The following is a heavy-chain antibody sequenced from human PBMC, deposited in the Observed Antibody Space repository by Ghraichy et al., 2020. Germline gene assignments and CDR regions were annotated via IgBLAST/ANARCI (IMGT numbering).Heavy chain of an antibody. Sequence: ASVKVSCKASGYTFTSHGISWGRQAPGQGLEWMGWISAYNGNTNYAQKLQGRVTMTTDTSTSTAYMELRSLRSDDTAVYYCARGPLGSPSGQFDPWGQGTLVTVSS. V-gene: IGHV1-18*01. CDR2: ISAYNGNT. CDR1: GYTFTSHG. CDR3: ARGPLGSPSGQFDP. J-gene: IGHJ5*02. D-gene: IGHD3-10*01.